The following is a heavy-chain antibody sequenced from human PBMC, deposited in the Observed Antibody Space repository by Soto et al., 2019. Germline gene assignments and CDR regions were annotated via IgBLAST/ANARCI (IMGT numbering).Heavy chain of an antibody. J-gene: IGHJ6*02. CDR1: GGSFSGYY. CDR3: ARVSIAVAGLAYYYYYYGMDV. Sequence: PSETLSLTCAVYGGSFSGYYWSWIRQPPGKGLEWIGEINHSGSTNYNPSLKSRVTISVDTSKNQFSLKLSSVTAADTAVYYYARVSIAVAGLAYYYYYYGMDVWGQGTTVTVSS. CDR2: INHSGST. V-gene: IGHV4-34*01. D-gene: IGHD6-19*01.